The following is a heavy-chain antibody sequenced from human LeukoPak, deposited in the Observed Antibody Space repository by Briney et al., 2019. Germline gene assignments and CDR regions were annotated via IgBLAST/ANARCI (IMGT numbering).Heavy chain of an antibody. CDR2: ISYDGSNK. Sequence: GGSPRLSCAASGFTFSSYAMHWVRQAPGKGLEWVAVISYDGSNKYYADSVKGRFTISRDNSKNTLYLQMNSLRAEDTAVYYCARAERGYSGYLYFDYWGQGTLVTVSS. CDR3: ARAERGYSGYLYFDY. D-gene: IGHD5-12*01. V-gene: IGHV3-30*04. CDR1: GFTFSSYA. J-gene: IGHJ4*02.